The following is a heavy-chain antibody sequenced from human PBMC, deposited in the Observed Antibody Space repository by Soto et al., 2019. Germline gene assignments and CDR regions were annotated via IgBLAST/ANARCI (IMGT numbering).Heavy chain of an antibody. CDR3: DAGGSGYYAN. V-gene: IGHV3-74*01. J-gene: IGHJ4*02. Sequence: VQLVESGGDLVQPGGSLRLSCAASGFTFSTYWMHWVRQAPGKGLLWVSRIKTDGTYATYADSVKGRFTISRDNAKNTLYLQMNSLRVEDAAVYYCDAGGSGYYANWGQGTLVTVSS. D-gene: IGHD3-22*01. CDR2: IKTDGTYA. CDR1: GFTFSTYW.